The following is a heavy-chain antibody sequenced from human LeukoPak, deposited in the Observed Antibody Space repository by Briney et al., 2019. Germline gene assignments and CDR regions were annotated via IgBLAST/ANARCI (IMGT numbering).Heavy chain of an antibody. D-gene: IGHD3-22*01. CDR2: IYSGGST. J-gene: IGHJ4*02. CDR3: ARGAYDSSGYYSYSFDY. Sequence: PGGSLRLSCAASGFTVSSNYMSWVRQAPGKGLEWGSVIYSGGSTYYADSVKGRFSFSRDNSKNTLYLQMNSLRAEDTAVYYCARGAYDSSGYYSYSFDYWGQGTLVTVSS. V-gene: IGHV3-53*01. CDR1: GFTVSSNY.